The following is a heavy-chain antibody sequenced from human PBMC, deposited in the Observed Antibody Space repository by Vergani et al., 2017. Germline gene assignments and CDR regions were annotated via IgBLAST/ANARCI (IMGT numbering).Heavy chain of an antibody. Sequence: EVQLVQSGAEVKKPGESLKISCKGSGYSFTSFWLGWVRQMPGKGLEWMGLIWPDDSDTRYSPSFQGQVTISADKSITTAYLQWASLKASDTAIYYCVTHSAVVDNWGQGTLITVSS. CDR3: VTHSAVVDN. J-gene: IGHJ4*02. D-gene: IGHD4-23*01. CDR2: IWPDDSDT. V-gene: IGHV5-51*03. CDR1: GYSFTSFW.